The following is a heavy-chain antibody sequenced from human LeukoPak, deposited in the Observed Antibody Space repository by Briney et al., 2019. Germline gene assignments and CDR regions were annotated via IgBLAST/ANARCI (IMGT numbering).Heavy chain of an antibody. CDR1: VGSISSYY. V-gene: IGHV4-59*01. Sequence: PSETLSLTCTVSVGSISSYYWSWIRQPPGKGLEWIGYIYYSGSPNYNPSLKSRVTISVDTSKKQFSLKLSSVTAADTAVYYCARGVVVAATHFDYWGQGTLVTVSS. J-gene: IGHJ4*02. D-gene: IGHD2-15*01. CDR3: ARGVVVAATHFDY. CDR2: IYYSGSP.